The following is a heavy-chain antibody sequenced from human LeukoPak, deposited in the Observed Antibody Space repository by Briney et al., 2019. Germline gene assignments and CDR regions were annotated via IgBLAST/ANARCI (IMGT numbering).Heavy chain of an antibody. CDR1: GYTFTGYY. V-gene: IGHV1-2*02. D-gene: IGHD3-10*01. J-gene: IGHJ4*02. CDR2: ISPKSGGT. Sequence: ASVKVSCKASGYTFTGYYMHWVRQAPGQGLEWMGWISPKSGGTKYAQKFQGRVTMTRDTSISTAYMELSSLRSDDTAVYYCAREDKRITMVRGLTSDYWGQGTPVSVSS. CDR3: AREDKRITMVRGLTSDY.